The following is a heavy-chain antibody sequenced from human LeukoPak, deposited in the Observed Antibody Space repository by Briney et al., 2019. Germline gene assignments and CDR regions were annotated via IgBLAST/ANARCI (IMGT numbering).Heavy chain of an antibody. CDR1: GFTFSSYA. J-gene: IGHJ3*02. CDR3: ARDSNPRWLAEHDAFDI. Sequence: GGSLRLSCAASGFTFSSYAMHWVRQAPGKGLEWVAVISYDGSNKYYADSVKGRFTISRDNSKNTLYLQMNSLRAEDTAVYYCARDSNPRWLAEHDAFDIWGQGTMVTVSS. V-gene: IGHV3-30*04. D-gene: IGHD6-19*01. CDR2: ISYDGSNK.